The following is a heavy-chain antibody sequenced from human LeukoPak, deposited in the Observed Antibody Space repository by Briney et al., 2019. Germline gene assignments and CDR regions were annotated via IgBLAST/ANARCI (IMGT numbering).Heavy chain of an antibody. CDR2: ISGSGGST. CDR1: GFTFSSYA. Sequence: GGSLRLSCAASGFTFSSYAMSWVRQAPGKGLEWVSAISGSGGSTYYADSVKGRFTISRDNSKNTLYLQMNSLRAEDTAVYYCARDGLYSSSTVRYYFDYWGQGTLVTVSS. V-gene: IGHV3-23*01. D-gene: IGHD6-13*01. J-gene: IGHJ4*02. CDR3: ARDGLYSSSTVRYYFDY.